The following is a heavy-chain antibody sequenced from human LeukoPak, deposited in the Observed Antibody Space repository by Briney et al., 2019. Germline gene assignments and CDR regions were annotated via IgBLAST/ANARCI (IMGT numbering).Heavy chain of an antibody. Sequence: PSETQSLTCAVYGGSFSGYYWSWIRQPPGKGLEWIGEINHSGSTNYNPSLKSRVTISVDTSKNQFSLKLSSVTAADTAVYYCARVSPYSSGWWLRGGMDVWGKGTTVTVSS. D-gene: IGHD6-19*01. CDR2: INHSGST. J-gene: IGHJ6*04. CDR3: ARVSPYSSGWWLRGGMDV. V-gene: IGHV4-34*01. CDR1: GGSFSGYY.